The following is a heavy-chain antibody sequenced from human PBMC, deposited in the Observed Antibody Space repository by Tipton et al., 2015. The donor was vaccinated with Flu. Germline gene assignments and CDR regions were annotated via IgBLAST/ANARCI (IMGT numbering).Heavy chain of an antibody. CDR2: VYPSGTT. CDR3: ARLSYYDVDLKNFYFDY. V-gene: IGHV4-39*01. Sequence: TLSLTCTVSSGSIRSTNYFCAWIRQPPGKRLELIGSVYPSGTTYYNPPLKSRVTISVDTSKSQFSLMLRSVTAADTAAYYCARLSYYDVDLKNFYFDYWGQGALVTVSS. J-gene: IGHJ4*02. CDR1: SGSIRSTNYF. D-gene: IGHD3-10*02.